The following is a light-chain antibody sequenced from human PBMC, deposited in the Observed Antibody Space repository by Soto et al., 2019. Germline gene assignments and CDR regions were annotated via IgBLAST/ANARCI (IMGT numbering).Light chain of an antibody. CDR1: NIGSKS. V-gene: IGLV3-21*02. CDR2: DDS. CDR3: QVWDTSSDHVV. Sequence: SYVLTQPPSVSVAPGQTARITCGGDNIGSKSVYWYQQKAGRAPVLVVSDDSERPSGIPERFSGSKSGNTATLTIRRVEAGDEADYYCQVWDTSSDHVVFGGGTKLTVL. J-gene: IGLJ2*01.